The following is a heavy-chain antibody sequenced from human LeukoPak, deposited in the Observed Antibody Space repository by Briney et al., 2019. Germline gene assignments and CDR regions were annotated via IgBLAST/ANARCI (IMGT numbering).Heavy chain of an antibody. CDR3: AKPADKLQWLAHYYMDV. Sequence: GGSLRLSCAASGFTFSSYAMSWVRQAPGKGLEWVSAISGSGSSTYYADSVKGRFTISRDNSKNTLYLQMNSLRAEDTAVYYCAKPADKLQWLAHYYMDVWGKGTTVTVSS. V-gene: IGHV3-23*01. CDR2: ISGSGSST. CDR1: GFTFSSYA. J-gene: IGHJ6*03. D-gene: IGHD6-19*01.